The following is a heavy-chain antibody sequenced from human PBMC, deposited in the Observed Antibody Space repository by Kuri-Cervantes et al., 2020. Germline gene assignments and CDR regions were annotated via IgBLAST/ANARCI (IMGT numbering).Heavy chain of an antibody. Sequence: GSLRLSCAASGFTFSSYGMHWVRQAPGKGLEWVAVISYDGSNKYYADSVKGRFTISRDNAKNSLYLQMNSLRAEDTALYYCAKVNSGSYHFDYWGQGTLVTVSS. V-gene: IGHV3-30*18. CDR1: GFTFSSYG. CDR2: ISYDGSNK. J-gene: IGHJ4*02. D-gene: IGHD1-26*01. CDR3: AKVNSGSYHFDY.